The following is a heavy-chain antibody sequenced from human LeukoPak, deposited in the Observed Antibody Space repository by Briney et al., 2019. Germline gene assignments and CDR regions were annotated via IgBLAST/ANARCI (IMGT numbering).Heavy chain of an antibody. V-gene: IGHV4-61*02. J-gene: IGHJ4*02. CDR1: GGSLRSGSYY. CDR2: IYNRGST. Sequence: SETLSLTCTVSGGSLRSGSYYWSWIRQPAGKGLEWIGRIYNRGSTNYNPSLKGRVTMSEDTSKNQFSLKLTSVTAADTAVYYCARGHGSFDSWGQGTLVTVSA. D-gene: IGHD1-26*01. CDR3: ARGHGSFDS.